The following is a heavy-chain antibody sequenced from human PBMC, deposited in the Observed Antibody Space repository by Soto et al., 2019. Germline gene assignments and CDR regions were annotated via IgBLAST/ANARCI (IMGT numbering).Heavy chain of an antibody. Sequence: QVQLVESGGGVVQPGKSLRLSCAGSGFTFSSYGMDWVRQAPGKGLEWVAVISYDGSNKYYADSVKGRFTISRDNSKNTLYLQMSSLRAGDPTVYYCAKDRMGAGVRGYFDYWGQGTLVTVSS. V-gene: IGHV3-30*18. CDR1: GFTFSSYG. CDR3: AKDRMGAGVRGYFDY. D-gene: IGHD3-10*01. J-gene: IGHJ4*02. CDR2: ISYDGSNK.